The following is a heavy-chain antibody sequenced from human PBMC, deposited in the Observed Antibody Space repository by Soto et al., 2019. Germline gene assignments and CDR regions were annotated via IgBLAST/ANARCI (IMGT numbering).Heavy chain of an antibody. CDR1: GFTFSSYS. CDR3: ARDLGPRDSGYEHFDY. CDR2: ISSSSSTT. J-gene: IGHJ4*02. D-gene: IGHD5-12*01. V-gene: IGHV3-48*01. Sequence: GGSLRLSCAASGFTFSSYSMNWVRQAPGKGLEWVSYISSSSSTTYYADSVKGRFTISRDNAKNSLYLQMNSLRAEDTAVYYCARDLGPRDSGYEHFDYWGQGTLVTVSS.